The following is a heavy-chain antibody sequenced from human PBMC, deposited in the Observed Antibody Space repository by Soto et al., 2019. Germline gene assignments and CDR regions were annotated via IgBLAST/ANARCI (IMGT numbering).Heavy chain of an antibody. CDR2: IRGKAYGGTT. CDR1: GCTFGDYA. J-gene: IGHJ4*02. V-gene: IGHV3-49*03. CDR3: TRHRNDYADYVSDY. Sequence: SLRLSCTSSGCTFGDYAMSCFREAPGKGLEWVGFIRGKAYGGTTEYAASVKGRFTISRADSKSIAYLQMNSLKTEDTAVYYCTRHRNDYADYVSDYWGQGTLVTVSS. D-gene: IGHD4-17*01.